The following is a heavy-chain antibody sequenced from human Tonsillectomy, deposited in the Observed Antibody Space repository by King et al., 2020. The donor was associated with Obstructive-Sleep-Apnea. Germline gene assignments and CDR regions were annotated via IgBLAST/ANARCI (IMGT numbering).Heavy chain of an antibody. D-gene: IGHD6-13*01. CDR2: IYYSGST. CDR3: AGGFRYSRAGGHFFDY. Sequence: VQLQESGPGLVKPSETLSLTCTVSGGSISSYYWSWIRQPPGKGLEWIGYIYYSGSTNYNPSLKSRVTISVDTSKNQFSLKLSSVTAADTAVYYCAGGFRYSRAGGHFFDYWGQGTLVTVSS. J-gene: IGHJ4*02. V-gene: IGHV4-59*01. CDR1: GGSISSYY.